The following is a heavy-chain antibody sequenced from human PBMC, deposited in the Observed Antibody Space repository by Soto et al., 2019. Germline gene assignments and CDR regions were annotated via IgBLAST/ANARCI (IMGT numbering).Heavy chain of an antibody. CDR2: IFFTGSA. V-gene: IGHV4-61*01. CDR3: ARDGHGMDV. CDR1: GGSVSTGSYD. Sequence: PSAILSFACTVCGGSVSTGSYDWSWIRQPPGKGMEGIGKIFFTGSAHYNPSLRNRVTMSVDTSTDQFSLTLTSVTAADTAVYYCARDGHGMDVWGQGTTVTVSS. J-gene: IGHJ6*02.